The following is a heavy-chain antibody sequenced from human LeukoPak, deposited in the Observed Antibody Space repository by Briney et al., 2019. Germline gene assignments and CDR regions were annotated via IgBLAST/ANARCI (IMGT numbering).Heavy chain of an antibody. CDR3: AIARLGGVVVAATPPMGY. CDR1: GFTFSSYG. Sequence: GGSLRLSCAASGFTFSSYGMHWVRQAPGKGLEWVAVMSYDGSNKYYADSVKGRFTISRDNSKNTLYLQMNSLRAEDTAVYYCAIARLGGVVVAATPPMGYWGQGTLVTVSS. D-gene: IGHD2-15*01. CDR2: MSYDGSNK. J-gene: IGHJ4*02. V-gene: IGHV3-30*03.